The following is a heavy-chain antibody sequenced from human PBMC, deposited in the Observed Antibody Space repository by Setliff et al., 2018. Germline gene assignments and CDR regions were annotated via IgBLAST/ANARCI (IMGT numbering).Heavy chain of an antibody. D-gene: IGHD3-3*01. Sequence: GGSLRLSCAASGFTFSSYAMHWVRQAPGKGLEWVAVISYDGSNKYYADSVKGRFTISRDNSENTLYLQMNSLRAEDTAVYYCARSGGGYDFWSGYLVSHYYYYYYMDVWGKGTTVTVSS. CDR3: ARSGGGYDFWSGYLVSHYYYYYYMDV. J-gene: IGHJ6*03. CDR1: GFTFSSYA. V-gene: IGHV3-30*04. CDR2: ISYDGSNK.